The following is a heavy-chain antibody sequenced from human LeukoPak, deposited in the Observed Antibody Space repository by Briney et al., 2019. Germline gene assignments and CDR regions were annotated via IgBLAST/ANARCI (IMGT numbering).Heavy chain of an antibody. V-gene: IGHV3-21*01. J-gene: IGHJ6*03. CDR1: GFTFGDYA. CDR3: ARDPYSGNYGNYYYYYMDV. CDR2: ITSTSSYI. D-gene: IGHD1-26*01. Sequence: GGSLRLSCTASGFTFGDYAMNWVRQAPGKGLEWVSSITSTSSYIYYADSVKGRFTISRDNAKNSLYLQMNSLRAEDTALYFCARDPYSGNYGNYYYYYMDVWGKGTTVTISS.